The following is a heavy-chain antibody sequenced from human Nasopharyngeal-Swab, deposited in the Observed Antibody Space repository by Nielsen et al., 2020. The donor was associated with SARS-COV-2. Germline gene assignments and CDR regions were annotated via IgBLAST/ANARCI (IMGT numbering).Heavy chain of an antibody. CDR3: GRDLGGRFST. D-gene: IGHD3-16*01. CDR1: GFTFSSYW. Sequence: GESLKISCVASGFTFSSYWMHWVRQVPGKGLVWVSRIDEHGSTINHADSVESRFTISRDNAKNTLFLQMNSLRAEDTAVYYCGRDLGGRFSTWGQGTLVTVSS. V-gene: IGHV3-74*01. J-gene: IGHJ5*02. CDR2: IDEHGSTI.